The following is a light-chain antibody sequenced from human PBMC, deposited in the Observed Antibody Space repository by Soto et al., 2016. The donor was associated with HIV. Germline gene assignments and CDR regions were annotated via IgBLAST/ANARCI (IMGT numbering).Light chain of an antibody. V-gene: IGLV3-1*01. CDR1: KLGEKY. CDR3: QAWDSNTAL. J-gene: IGLJ2*01. Sequence: SYELTQPPSLSVSPGQTATITCSGNKLGEKYVCWFQQKPGQSPVQVIYQDNKRPSGIPERFSGSNSGNTATLAISGTQAMDEADYYCQAWDSNTALFAGGTKLTVL. CDR2: QDN.